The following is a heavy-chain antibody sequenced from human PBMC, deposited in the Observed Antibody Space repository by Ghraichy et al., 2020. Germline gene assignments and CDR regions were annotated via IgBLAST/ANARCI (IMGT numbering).Heavy chain of an antibody. CDR1: GFTFSSYW. J-gene: IGHJ4*02. V-gene: IGHV3-7*01. D-gene: IGHD6-13*01. Sequence: GESLNISCAASGFTFSSYWMSWVRQAPGKGLEWVANIKQDGSEKYYVDSVKGRFTISRDNAKNSLYLQMNSLRAEDTAVYYCARDSAYSSPGDYWGQGTLVTVSS. CDR3: ARDSAYSSPGDY. CDR2: IKQDGSEK.